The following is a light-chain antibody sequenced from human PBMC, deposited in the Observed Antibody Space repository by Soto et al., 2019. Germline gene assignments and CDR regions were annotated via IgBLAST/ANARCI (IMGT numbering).Light chain of an antibody. CDR1: QGISNY. CDR2: AAS. Sequence: DSQMTQSPSSLSASVGERVTITCRASQGISNYLAWYQQKPGKVPKLLIYAASTLQSGVPSRFSGSGSGTDFTLTIRILQPEDLAPYYCQRYNSASFTFGPGTKVYIK. J-gene: IGKJ3*01. CDR3: QRYNSASFT. V-gene: IGKV1-27*01.